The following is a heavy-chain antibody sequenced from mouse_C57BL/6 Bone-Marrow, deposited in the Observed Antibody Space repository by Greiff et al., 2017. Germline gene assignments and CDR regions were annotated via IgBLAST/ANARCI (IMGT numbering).Heavy chain of an antibody. CDR2: IDPSDSYT. Sequence: QVQLQQPGAELVMPGASVKLSCKASGYTFTSYWMHWVKQRPGQGLEWIGKIDPSDSYTNYNQKFKGKSTLTVDKSSSTAYMQLSSLTSEDSAVYYCVRRGYDVGVYFDDWGQGTTLTVS. CDR3: VRRGYDVGVYFDD. CDR1: GYTFTSYW. J-gene: IGHJ2*01. D-gene: IGHD2-3*01. V-gene: IGHV1-69*01.